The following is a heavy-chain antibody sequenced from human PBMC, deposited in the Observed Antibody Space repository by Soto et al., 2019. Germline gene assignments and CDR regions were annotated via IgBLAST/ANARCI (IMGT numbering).Heavy chain of an antibody. Sequence: QVQLVESGGGVVQPGRSLRLSCAASGFTFSSYAMHWVRRAPGKGLEWVAAVSHDGKSGFYADSVSGRFTVSRDNSNNLVYLQMDRLRPEATALFYCARLDKFNGGWSWGQGTAVTVSS. V-gene: IGHV3-30*14. CDR2: VSHDGKSG. J-gene: IGHJ4*02. D-gene: IGHD6-19*01. CDR1: GFTFSSYA. CDR3: ARLDKFNGGWS.